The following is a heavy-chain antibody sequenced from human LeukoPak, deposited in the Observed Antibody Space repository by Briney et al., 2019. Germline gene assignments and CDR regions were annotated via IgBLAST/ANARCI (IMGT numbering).Heavy chain of an antibody. J-gene: IGHJ3*02. CDR1: GYTFTVYY. V-gene: IGHV1-2*02. CDR2: INPNSGGT. Sequence: ASVKVSCKASGYTFTVYYMHCVRQAPGQGLEWMGWINPNSGGTNYAQKFQGRVTMTRDTSISTAYMELSRLRSDDTAVYYCAREGIVGTGGAFDIWGQGTMVTVSS. D-gene: IGHD1-26*01. CDR3: AREGIVGTGGAFDI.